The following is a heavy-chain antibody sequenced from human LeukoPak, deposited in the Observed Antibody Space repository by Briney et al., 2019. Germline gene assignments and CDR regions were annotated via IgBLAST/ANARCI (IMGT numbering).Heavy chain of an antibody. D-gene: IGHD5-18*01. J-gene: IGHJ4*02. CDR2: IYYSGST. CDR1: GGSISSYY. V-gene: IGHV4-59*01. Sequence: SETLSLTCTVSGGSISSYYWNWIRQPPGKGLEWIGYIYYSGSTYYNPSLRSRVTISVDTSKNQFSLKLSSVTAADTAVYYCAREGGYSYGDAPLHFEYWGQGTLVTVSS. CDR3: AREGGYSYGDAPLHFEY.